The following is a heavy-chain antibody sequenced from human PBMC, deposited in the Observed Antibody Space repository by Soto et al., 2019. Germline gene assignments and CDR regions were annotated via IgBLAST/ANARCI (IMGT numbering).Heavy chain of an antibody. CDR1: GGSISSDY. CDR2: IYYSGST. V-gene: IGHV4-59*01. Sequence: SETLSLTCTVSGGSISSDYWSWIRQPPGKGLEWIGYIYYSGSTNYNPSLKSRVTISVDTSKNQFSLKLSSVTAADTAVYYCARAGSVVPAARYNWFDLWGQGTLVTVSS. CDR3: ARAGSVVPAARYNWFDL. D-gene: IGHD2-2*01. J-gene: IGHJ5*02.